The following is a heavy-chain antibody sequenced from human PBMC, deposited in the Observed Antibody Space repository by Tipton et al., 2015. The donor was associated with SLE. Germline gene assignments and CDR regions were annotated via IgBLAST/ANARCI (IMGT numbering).Heavy chain of an antibody. J-gene: IGHJ3*02. CDR2: INAYNGNT. D-gene: IGHD4-17*01. CDR3: ARNPDLGDYEGNAFDI. CDR1: GYTFTYFG. V-gene: IGHV1-18*01. Sequence: QLVQSGAEVKKPGASVKVSCKASGYTFTYFGINWVRQAPGQGLEWMGWINAYNGNTNYAQKFQGRVTMTTDITTTTTYMALRSLRSDDTAVYYCARNPDLGDYEGNAFDIWGQGTVVTVSS.